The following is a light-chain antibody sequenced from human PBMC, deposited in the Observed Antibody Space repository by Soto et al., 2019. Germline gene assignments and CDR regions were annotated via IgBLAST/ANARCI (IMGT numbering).Light chain of an antibody. CDR2: GAS. V-gene: IGKV3-20*01. CDR1: QSVSSSY. J-gene: IGKJ1*01. CDR3: QQYGSSPRT. Sequence: PGERATLSCMASQSVSSSYLAWYQQKPGQAPRLLIYGASSRATGIPDRFSGSGSGTDLTLTISRLAPEDCEVYYCQQYGSSPRTFGQGTKVDIK.